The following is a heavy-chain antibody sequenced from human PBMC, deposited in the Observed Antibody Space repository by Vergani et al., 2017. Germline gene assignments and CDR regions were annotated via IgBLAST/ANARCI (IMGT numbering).Heavy chain of an antibody. V-gene: IGHV1-46*01. J-gene: IGHJ6*02. Sequence: QVQLVQSGAEVKKPGASVKVSCKASGYTFTSYYMHWVRQAPGQGLEWMGIINPSGGSTSYAQKFQGRVTMTRDTSTSTVYMELSSLRSEDTAVYYCARVNGGGLRITICGVTTGGYSYYGMDVWGQGTTVTVSS. CDR1: GYTFTSYY. CDR3: ARVNGGGLRITICGVTTGGYSYYGMDV. D-gene: IGHD3-3*01. CDR2: INPSGGST.